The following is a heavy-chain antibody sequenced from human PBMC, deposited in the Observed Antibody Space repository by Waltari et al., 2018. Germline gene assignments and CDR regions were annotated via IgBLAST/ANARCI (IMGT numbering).Heavy chain of an antibody. V-gene: IGHV1-69*08. J-gene: IGHJ4*02. D-gene: IGHD3-16*02. CDR1: GGTFSSYA. CDR2: IIPIFGTA. CDR3: ARDEITFGGVIGGEYYFDY. Sequence: QVQLVQSGAAVKKPGSSVKVSCKASGGTFSSYAISWVRQPPGQGLGWMGRIIPIFGTANYAQKFQGRVTITADKSTSTAYMELSSLRSEDTAVYYCARDEITFGGVIGGEYYFDYWGQGTLVTVSS.